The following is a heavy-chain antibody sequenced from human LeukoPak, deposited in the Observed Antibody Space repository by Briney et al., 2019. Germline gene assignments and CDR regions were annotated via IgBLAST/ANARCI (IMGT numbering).Heavy chain of an antibody. J-gene: IGHJ5*02. V-gene: IGHV4-59*01. D-gene: IGHD3-22*01. Sequence: SETLSLTCTVSGDSISSSYWSWIRQPPGETLEWIGYIYYTGTTNYNPSLKSRVTMSIDTSKTQFCLNLNSVTAADTAVYYCARGFYDSSGYSNCFDPWGQGTLVTVSS. CDR2: IYYTGTT. CDR3: ARGFYDSSGYSNCFDP. CDR1: GDSISSSY.